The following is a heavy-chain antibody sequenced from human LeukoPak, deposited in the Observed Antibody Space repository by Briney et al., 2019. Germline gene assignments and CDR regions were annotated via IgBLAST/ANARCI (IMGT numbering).Heavy chain of an antibody. Sequence: GGSLRLSCAASGFTFSSYAMSWIRQAPGKGLEWVSAISGSGGSTYYADSVKGRFTISRDNSKNTLYLQMNSLRAEDTAVYYCATEDYDYVWGSYRSLFDYWGQGTLVTVSS. CDR1: GFTFSSYA. J-gene: IGHJ4*02. D-gene: IGHD3-16*02. CDR2: ISGSGGST. V-gene: IGHV3-23*01. CDR3: ATEDYDYVWGSYRSLFDY.